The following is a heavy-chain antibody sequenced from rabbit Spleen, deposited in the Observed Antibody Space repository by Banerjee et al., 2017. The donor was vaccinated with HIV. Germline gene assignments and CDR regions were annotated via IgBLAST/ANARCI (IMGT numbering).Heavy chain of an antibody. Sequence: QSLEESGGDLVQPEGSLTLTCTASGFSFSSSYYMCWVRQAPGKGLESIACIYAGVSGPTYSATWAKGRFTCSKTSSTTVTLQMTSLTVADTATYFCARDTGSSFSSYGMDLWGPGTLVTVS. CDR1: GFSFSSSYY. D-gene: IGHD8-1*01. CDR3: ARDTGSSFSSYGMDL. V-gene: IGHV1S40*01. CDR2: IYAGVSGPT. J-gene: IGHJ6*01.